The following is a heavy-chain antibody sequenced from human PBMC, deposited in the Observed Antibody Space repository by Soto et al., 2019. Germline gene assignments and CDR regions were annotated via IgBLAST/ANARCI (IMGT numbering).Heavy chain of an antibody. CDR1: GFTFSDYY. D-gene: IGHD2-8*01. CDR3: ARTPDCTNGVCSAGFDY. V-gene: IGHV3-11*06. Sequence: KPGGSLRLSCAASGFTFSDYYMSWIRQAPGKGLEWVSYISSSSSYTNYADSVKGRFTISRDNAKNSLYLQMNSLRAEGTAVYYCARTPDCTNGVCSAGFDYWGQGTLVTVSS. CDR2: ISSSSSYT. J-gene: IGHJ4*02.